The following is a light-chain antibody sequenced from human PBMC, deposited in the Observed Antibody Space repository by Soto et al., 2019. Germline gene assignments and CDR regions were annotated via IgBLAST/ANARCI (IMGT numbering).Light chain of an antibody. CDR1: QGISNY. CDR2: DAS. V-gene: IGKV1-27*01. J-gene: IGKJ1*01. CDR3: QKYDSAPRT. Sequence: DIQMTQSPSSLSASVGDRVTITCRASQGISNYLAWYQQKPGKVPKLLIYDASTLQSGVPSRFSGSGSGTDFTLTISGLQPEDVATYYCQKYDSAPRTFGQGTKVEIK.